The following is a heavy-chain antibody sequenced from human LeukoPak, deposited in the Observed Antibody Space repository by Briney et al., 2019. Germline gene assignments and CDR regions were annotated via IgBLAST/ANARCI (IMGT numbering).Heavy chain of an antibody. CDR3: VRGDWYFES. V-gene: IGHV3-7*04. D-gene: IGHD2-21*01. CDR2: INRDGTEK. J-gene: IGHJ4*02. Sequence: GGSLRLSCATSGFTFSDSRMTWVRQAPGKGLQWVANINRDGTEKHFLDSIEGRFSISRDNRKQSLYLQMNSLRPQDMAVYFCVRGDWYFESWGQGALVTV. CDR1: GFTFSDSR.